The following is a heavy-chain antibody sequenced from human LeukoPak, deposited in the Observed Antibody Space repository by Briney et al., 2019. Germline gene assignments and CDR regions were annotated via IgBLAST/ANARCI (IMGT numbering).Heavy chain of an antibody. D-gene: IGHD1-20*01. V-gene: IGHV4-39*07. CDR2: IYHSGRT. Sequence: PSETLSLTCTVSGVSISSSPYYWGWIRQPPGKGLEWIVSIYHSGRTHYNPSLKSRVTISVDTSKNQFSLKLSSVTAADTAVYYCARVLPITPYFDYWGQGTLVTVSS. CDR1: GVSISSSPYY. J-gene: IGHJ4*02. CDR3: ARVLPITPYFDY.